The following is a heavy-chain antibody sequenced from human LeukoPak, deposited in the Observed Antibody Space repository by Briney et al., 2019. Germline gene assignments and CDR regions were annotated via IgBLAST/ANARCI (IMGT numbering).Heavy chain of an antibody. CDR2: ISSSRSNI. D-gene: IGHD3-10*01. Sequence: GGSLRLSCAASGFTFSSYSMNWVRQAPGKGLEWVSSISSSRSNIYYADSVKGRFTISRDNAKNSLYLQMNSLRAEDTAVYYCAREGPPYYYGSGSYGGGYWGQGTLVTVSS. V-gene: IGHV3-21*01. J-gene: IGHJ4*02. CDR1: GFTFSSYS. CDR3: AREGPPYYYGSGSYGGGY.